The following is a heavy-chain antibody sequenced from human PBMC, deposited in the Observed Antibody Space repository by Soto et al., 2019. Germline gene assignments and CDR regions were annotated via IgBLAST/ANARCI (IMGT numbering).Heavy chain of an antibody. D-gene: IGHD2-15*01. Sequence: QVQLQQWGAGLLKPSETLSLTCAVYGGSFSGYYWSWIRQPPGKGLEWIGEINHSGSTNYNPSLKSRVTISVDTSKNQFSRKLGSVPAPDTAVYYCARGRGGGGYWGQGTLVTVSS. V-gene: IGHV4-34*01. CDR3: ARGRGGGGY. CDR1: GGSFSGYY. J-gene: IGHJ4*02. CDR2: INHSGST.